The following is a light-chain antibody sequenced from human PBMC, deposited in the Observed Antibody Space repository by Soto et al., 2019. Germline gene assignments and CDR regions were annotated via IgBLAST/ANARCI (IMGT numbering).Light chain of an antibody. CDR3: SSYTRSTTYG. J-gene: IGLJ1*01. Sequence: QSALTQPASVSGSPGQSITISCTGTSSDVGAYNYVSWYQQHPGKAPKPVIYDVSNRPSGVSSRFSGSKSGNTASLTISGLQAEDEADYYCSSYTRSTTYGFGTGTKVTVL. CDR2: DVS. V-gene: IGLV2-14*01. CDR1: SSDVGAYNY.